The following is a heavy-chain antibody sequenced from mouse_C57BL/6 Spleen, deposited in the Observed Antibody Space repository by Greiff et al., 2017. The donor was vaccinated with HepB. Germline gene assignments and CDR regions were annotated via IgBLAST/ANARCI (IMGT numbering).Heavy chain of an antibody. CDR1: GFTFSDYY. CDR2: INYDGSST. Sequence: EVQLVESEGGLVQPGSSMKLSCTASGFTFSDYYMAWVRQVPEKGLEWVANINYDGSSTYYLDSLKSRFIISRDNAKNILYLQISSLKSEDTATYYCARDRGWSLFDYWGQGTTLTVSS. J-gene: IGHJ2*01. D-gene: IGHD3-3*01. V-gene: IGHV5-16*01. CDR3: ARDRGWSLFDY.